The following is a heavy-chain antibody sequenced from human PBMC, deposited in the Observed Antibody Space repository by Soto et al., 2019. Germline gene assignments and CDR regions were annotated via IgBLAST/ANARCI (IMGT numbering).Heavy chain of an antibody. D-gene: IGHD3-10*01. J-gene: IGHJ5*02. V-gene: IGHV1-3*01. CDR3: ARDQRVRGVYNWFDP. CDR2: INAGNGNT. Sequence: ASVKVSCKASGYTFTSYAMHWVRQAPGQRLEWMGWINAGNGNTKYSQKFQGRVTITRDTSASTAYMELSSLRSEDTAVYYCARDQRVRGVYNWFDPWGQGTLVTVSS. CDR1: GYTFTSYA.